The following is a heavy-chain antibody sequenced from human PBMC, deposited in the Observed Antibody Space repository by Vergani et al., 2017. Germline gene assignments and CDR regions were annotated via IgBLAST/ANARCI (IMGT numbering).Heavy chain of an antibody. J-gene: IGHJ5*02. Sequence: QLQLQESGPGLVKPSETLSLTCTVSGGSISSSSYYWGWIRQPPGKGLVWIGCIYYSGSTYYNPSLKSRVTISVDTSKNQFSLKLSSVTAAYTAVYYCARQVGENWFDPWGQGTLVTVSS. CDR1: GGSISSSSYY. D-gene: IGHD2-2*01. V-gene: IGHV4-39*01. CDR3: ARQVGENWFDP. CDR2: IYYSGST.